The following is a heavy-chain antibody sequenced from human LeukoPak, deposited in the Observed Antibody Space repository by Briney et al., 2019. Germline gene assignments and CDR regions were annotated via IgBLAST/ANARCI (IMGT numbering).Heavy chain of an antibody. D-gene: IGHD3-3*01. CDR2: MNPNSGNT. Sequence: ASVKVSCKASGYTFTSYDINWVRQATGQGLEWMGWMNPNSGNTGYAQKFQGRVTITRNTSISTAYMELSSLRSEDTAVYYCARRNDFWSGGGNAFDIWGQGTMVTVSS. V-gene: IGHV1-8*01. J-gene: IGHJ3*02. CDR1: GYTFTSYD. CDR3: ARRNDFWSGGGNAFDI.